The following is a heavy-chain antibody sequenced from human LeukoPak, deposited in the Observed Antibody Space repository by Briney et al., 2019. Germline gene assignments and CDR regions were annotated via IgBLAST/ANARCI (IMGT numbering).Heavy chain of an antibody. CDR3: ARAPSGVSFDY. V-gene: IGHV4-39*07. D-gene: IGHD1-26*01. CDR2: VYYSGST. CDR1: GGTISTSSYY. Sequence: PSETLSLTCTVSGGTISTSSYYFAWIRQPPGKGLEWTGSVYYSGSTYYHPSLKSRVTISIDTSKNQFSLNLNSVTAADTAVYYCARAPSGVSFDYWGQGTLVTVSS. J-gene: IGHJ4*02.